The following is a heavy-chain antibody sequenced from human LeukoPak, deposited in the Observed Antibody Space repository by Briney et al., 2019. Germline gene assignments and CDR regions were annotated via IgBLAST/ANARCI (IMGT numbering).Heavy chain of an antibody. CDR2: INPNGGGT. J-gene: IGHJ4*02. CDR3: AGGITGGDY. Sequence: RASVKVSCKASGYTFTDYYIHWVRQAPGQGLEWMGWINPNGGGTNYAQKFRGRVTVTRDTSINTAYMELSSLRSDDTALYYCAGGITGGDYWGQGTLVTVTS. V-gene: IGHV1-2*02. CDR1: GYTFTDYY. D-gene: IGHD1-14*01.